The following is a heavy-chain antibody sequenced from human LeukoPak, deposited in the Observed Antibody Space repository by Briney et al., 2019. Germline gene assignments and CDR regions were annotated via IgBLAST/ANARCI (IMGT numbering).Heavy chain of an antibody. Sequence: PSQTLSLTCTVSGGSISSGSYYWSWIRQPAGKGLEWIGRIYTSGSTNYNPSLKSRVTISVDTSKNQFSLKLSPVTAADTAVYYCARDERYCSSTSCYFRFDPWGQGTLVTVSS. CDR1: GGSISSGSYY. CDR3: ARDERYCSSTSCYFRFDP. J-gene: IGHJ5*02. V-gene: IGHV4-61*02. D-gene: IGHD2-2*01. CDR2: IYTSGST.